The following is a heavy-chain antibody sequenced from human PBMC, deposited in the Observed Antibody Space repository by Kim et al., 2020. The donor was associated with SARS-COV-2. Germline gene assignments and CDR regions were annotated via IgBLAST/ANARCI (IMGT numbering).Heavy chain of an antibody. Sequence: SETLSLTCTVSGGSISSSSYYWGWIRQPPGKGLEWIGSIYYSGSTYYNPSLKSRVTISVDTSKNQFSLKLSSVTAADTAVYYCARLIAAAVGGPGWFDPWGQGTLVTVSS. CDR2: IYYSGST. J-gene: IGHJ5*02. CDR3: ARLIAAAVGGPGWFDP. D-gene: IGHD6-13*01. CDR1: GGSISSSSYY. V-gene: IGHV4-39*01.